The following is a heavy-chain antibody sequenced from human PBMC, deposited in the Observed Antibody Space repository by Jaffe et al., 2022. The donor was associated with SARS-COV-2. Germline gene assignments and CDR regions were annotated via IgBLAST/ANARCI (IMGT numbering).Heavy chain of an antibody. CDR2: ISPYNGNT. D-gene: IGHD2-8*01. CDR1: GYLFTHYG. Sequence: QVQLVQSGGEVKKPGASVKVSCKGSGYLFTHYGISWVRQAPGQGLEWVGWISPYNGNTNSAQNLQGRVTMTTDTSTSTAYMELRSLTSDDTAVYYCARGGHCTNGVCYAYEFWGQGTPVTVSS. V-gene: IGHV1-18*01. J-gene: IGHJ4*02. CDR3: ARGGHCTNGVCYAYEF.